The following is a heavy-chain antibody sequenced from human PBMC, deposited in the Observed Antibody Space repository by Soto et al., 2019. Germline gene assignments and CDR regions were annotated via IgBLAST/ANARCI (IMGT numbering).Heavy chain of an antibody. D-gene: IGHD5-12*01. CDR2: INPSGGST. CDR3: ARVEMATIKGNAFDT. J-gene: IGHJ3*02. CDR1: GYTFTSYY. Sequence: GASVKVSCKASGYTFTSYYMYWVRQAPGQGLEWMGIINPSGGSTSYAQKFQGRVTMTRDTSTSTVYMELSSLRSEDTAVYYCARVEMATIKGNAFDTWGQGTMVTVSS. V-gene: IGHV1-46*01.